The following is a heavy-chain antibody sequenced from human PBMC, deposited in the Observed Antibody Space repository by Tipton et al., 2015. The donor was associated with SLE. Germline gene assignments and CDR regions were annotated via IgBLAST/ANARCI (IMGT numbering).Heavy chain of an antibody. D-gene: IGHD6-19*01. V-gene: IGHV4-59*08. Sequence: TLSLTCAVSGDFINNNYWSWIRQSPGKGLEWIAYIHNSGHTNSNPSLKGRVFISLDTSKSQFSLKLTSVTVADTAVYYCARHGYSSAFCAEFDYWGQRLLVTVFS. CDR3: ARHGYSSAFCAEFDY. J-gene: IGHJ4*02. CDR1: GDFINNNY. CDR2: IHNSGHT.